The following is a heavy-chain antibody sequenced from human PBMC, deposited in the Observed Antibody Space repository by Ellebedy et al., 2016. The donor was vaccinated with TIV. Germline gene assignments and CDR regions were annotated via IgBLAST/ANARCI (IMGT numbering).Heavy chain of an antibody. Sequence: ASVKVSXXASGYTFTNYDINWVRQATGQGLEWMGWMNPNSGNTGYAQKFQGRVTMTRNTSISTAYMELSSLRSEDTAVYYCARATAAAGTIYYYYHMDVWGQGTTVTVSS. V-gene: IGHV1-8*01. CDR3: ARATAAAGTIYYYYHMDV. J-gene: IGHJ6*02. CDR1: GYTFTNYD. D-gene: IGHD6-13*01. CDR2: MNPNSGNT.